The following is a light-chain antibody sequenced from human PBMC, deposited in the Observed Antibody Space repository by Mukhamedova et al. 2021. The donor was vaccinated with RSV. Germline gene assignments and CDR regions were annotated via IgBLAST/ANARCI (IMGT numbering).Light chain of an antibody. CDR3: QVWDSGSSHVV. CDR2: YDS. Sequence: QWYQRRVHGQAPVVVMFYDSDRPAGIPERLSGSKSGNTATLTISGVEAGDEADYYCQVWDSGSSHVVFGGGTKLAGL. J-gene: IGLJ2*01. V-gene: IGLV3-21*04.